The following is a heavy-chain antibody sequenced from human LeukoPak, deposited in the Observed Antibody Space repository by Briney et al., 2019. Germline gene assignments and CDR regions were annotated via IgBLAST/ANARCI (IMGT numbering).Heavy chain of an antibody. CDR1: GFTFSSYA. CDR2: IYYSGST. CDR3: ARTRHQRYYFDY. Sequence: GSLRLSCAASGFTFSSYAMSWIRQPPGKGLEWIGYIYYSGSTNYNPSLKSRVTISVDTSKNQFSLKLSSVTAADTAVYYCARTRHQRYYFDYWGQGTLVTVSS. J-gene: IGHJ4*02. V-gene: IGHV4-59*01.